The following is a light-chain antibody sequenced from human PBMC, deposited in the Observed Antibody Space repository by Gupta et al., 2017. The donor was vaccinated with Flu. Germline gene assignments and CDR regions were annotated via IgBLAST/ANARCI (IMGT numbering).Light chain of an antibody. CDR3: QTWDSSIGI. CDR2: DDD. Sequence: SYDLSQPPSVSVSPGQTASVTCFGDRLGNKYTSWYQQKPGQSPVLVMHDDDKRPSGIPERFSGSSSGNTATLTISGTQPMDEAVYYCQTWDSSIGIFGSGTEVTVL. J-gene: IGLJ1*01. CDR1: RLGNKY. V-gene: IGLV3-1*01.